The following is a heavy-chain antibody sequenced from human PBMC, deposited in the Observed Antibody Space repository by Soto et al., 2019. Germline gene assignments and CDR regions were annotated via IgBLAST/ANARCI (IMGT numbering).Heavy chain of an antibody. J-gene: IGHJ5*02. CDR1: GGSISSYY. V-gene: IGHV4-59*12. Sequence: SETLSLTCTVSGGSISSYYWSWIRQPPGKGLEWIGYIYHSGSTYYNPSLKSRVTISVDRSKNQFSLKLSSVTAADTAVYYCARDAFGVDNWFDPWGQGTLVTVSS. CDR2: IYHSGST. D-gene: IGHD3-3*01. CDR3: ARDAFGVDNWFDP.